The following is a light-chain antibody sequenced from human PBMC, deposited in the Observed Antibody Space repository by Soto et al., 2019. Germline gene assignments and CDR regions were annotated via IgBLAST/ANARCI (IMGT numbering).Light chain of an antibody. CDR2: RVS. V-gene: IGKV3-15*01. CDR3: QQSYSTLWT. CDR1: QTISNN. Sequence: ETVMTQFPATLSVSPGDSATLSCRASQTISNNLAWYQQKPGQAPRLIIFRVSTRAAGVPARFSGSGSGTEFNMSISSLQSEDFATYYCQQSYSTLWTFGQGTKVDI. J-gene: IGKJ1*01.